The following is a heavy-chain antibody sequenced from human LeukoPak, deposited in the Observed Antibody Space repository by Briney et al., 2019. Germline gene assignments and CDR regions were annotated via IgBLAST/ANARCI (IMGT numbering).Heavy chain of an antibody. J-gene: IGHJ4*02. Sequence: GASVKVSCKASGYTFNGYYMHWVRQAPGQGLEWIGRINPDSGGTDYAQKFQGRVTMTRDTSITTAYMDLSRLRSDDTAVYYCARLIGSSSRNDYWGQGTLVTVSS. D-gene: IGHD6-13*01. CDR3: ARLIGSSSRNDY. V-gene: IGHV1-2*02. CDR2: INPDSGGT. CDR1: GYTFNGYY.